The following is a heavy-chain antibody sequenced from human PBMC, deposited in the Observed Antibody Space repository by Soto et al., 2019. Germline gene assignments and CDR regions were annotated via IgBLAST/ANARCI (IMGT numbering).Heavy chain of an antibody. J-gene: IGHJ6*02. Sequence: EVQLLESGGGLVQPGGSLRLSCAASGFTFGSYAMSWVRQAPGKGLEWVSGIRGSGDSTYYADSVKGRFTISRDNSKNTLSLQMNSLRDEDTAVYYCAKARYSSNWYYPGGMDLWGQGTTVTVSS. CDR1: GFTFGSYA. CDR3: AKARYSSNWYYPGGMDL. D-gene: IGHD6-13*01. CDR2: IRGSGDST. V-gene: IGHV3-23*01.